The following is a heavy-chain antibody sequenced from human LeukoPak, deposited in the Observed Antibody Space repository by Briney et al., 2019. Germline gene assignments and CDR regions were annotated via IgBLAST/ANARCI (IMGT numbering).Heavy chain of an antibody. J-gene: IGHJ5*02. Sequence: TSETLSLTCTVSGYSISSGDYYWSWIRPPAGQELEWIGRIAGSGSTNYNPSLKSRVTLSVDTSKNQFSLKLSSVTAADTAVYYCARAGGFGELYYHWGQGTLVTVSS. CDR1: GYSISSGDYY. D-gene: IGHD3-10*01. CDR2: IAGSGST. CDR3: ARAGGFGELYYH. V-gene: IGHV4-61*02.